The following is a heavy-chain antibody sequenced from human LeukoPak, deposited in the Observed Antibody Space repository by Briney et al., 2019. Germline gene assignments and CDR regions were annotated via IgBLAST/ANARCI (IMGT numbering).Heavy chain of an antibody. J-gene: IGHJ6*02. CDR1: GFTFSSDA. CDR2: ILSDGSKT. V-gene: IGHV3-30*03. CDR3: ARDRASSRGVIGDMDV. D-gene: IGHD3-10*01. Sequence: GRSLRLSCAASGFTFSSDAMHWVRQAPGKGLEWVAIILSDGSKTYYPDSVRGRFTISRDNSKNTPYLQMNSLRAEDTAVYYCARDRASSRGVIGDMDVWGQGTTVTVSS.